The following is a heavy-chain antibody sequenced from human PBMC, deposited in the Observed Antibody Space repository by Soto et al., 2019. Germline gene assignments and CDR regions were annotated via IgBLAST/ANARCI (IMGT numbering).Heavy chain of an antibody. CDR1: GFTVSSNY. D-gene: IGHD1-1*01. Sequence: GGSLRLSCAASGFTVSSNYMSWVRQAPGKGLEWVSFIYTDGNTYYADSVKGRFTISRDNSKNTLYLQMNSLRAEDTAVYYCARGPPTGTSPHWGQGTLVTVSS. V-gene: IGHV3-66*01. CDR3: ARGPPTGTSPH. CDR2: IYTDGNT. J-gene: IGHJ4*02.